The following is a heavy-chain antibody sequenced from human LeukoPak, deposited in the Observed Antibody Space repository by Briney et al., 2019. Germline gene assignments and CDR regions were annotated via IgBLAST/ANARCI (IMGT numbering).Heavy chain of an antibody. CDR3: ARDPDYGDYGAYFDY. CDR1: GFTFSSYA. CDR2: ISYDGSNK. D-gene: IGHD4-17*01. Sequence: PGRSLRLSCAASGFTFSSYAMHWVRQAPGKGLEWVAVISYDGSNKYYADSVKGRFTISRDNSKNTLYLQMNSLRAEDTAVYYCARDPDYGDYGAYFDYWGQGTLVTVSS. V-gene: IGHV3-30*04. J-gene: IGHJ4*02.